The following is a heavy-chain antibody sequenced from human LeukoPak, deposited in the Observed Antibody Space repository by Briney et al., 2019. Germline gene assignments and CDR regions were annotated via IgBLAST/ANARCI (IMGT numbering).Heavy chain of an antibody. Sequence: PSETLSLTCTVSGGSISSGGYYWSWIRQHPGRGLEWIGYIYYSGSTYYNPSLKSRVTISVDTSKIQFSLKLSSVTAADTAVYYCASTWIQPGGMDVWGQGTTVTVSS. CDR3: ASTWIQPGGMDV. J-gene: IGHJ6*02. CDR1: GGSISSGGYY. D-gene: IGHD5-18*01. CDR2: IYYSGST. V-gene: IGHV4-31*03.